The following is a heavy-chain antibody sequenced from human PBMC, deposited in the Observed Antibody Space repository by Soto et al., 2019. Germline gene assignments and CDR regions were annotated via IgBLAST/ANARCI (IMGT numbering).Heavy chain of an antibody. J-gene: IGHJ6*02. D-gene: IGHD2-15*01. CDR2: IYYSGST. CDR1: GGSISSGDYY. Sequence: SETLSLTCTVSGGSISSGDYYWSWIRQPPGKGLEWIGYIYYSGSTYYNPSLKSRVTISVDTSKNQFSLKLSSVTAADTAVYYCARDVAATTKTYYYYYYGMDVWGQGTTVTVSS. CDR3: ARDVAATTKTYYYYYYGMDV. V-gene: IGHV4-30-4*01.